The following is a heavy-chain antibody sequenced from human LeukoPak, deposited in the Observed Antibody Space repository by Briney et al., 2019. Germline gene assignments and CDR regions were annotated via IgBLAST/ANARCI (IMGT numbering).Heavy chain of an antibody. J-gene: IGHJ6*02. CDR2: VSYSGST. V-gene: IGHV4-59*01. D-gene: IGHD4-17*01. Sequence: SETLSLTCTVSGGSISSYYWRWIRQPPGKGLEWIGGVSYSGSTDYNPALKSRVTISEDTSKSQVSLKLSSVTAADTAVYFCARGKFGDFEDWGQGTTVTVSS. CDR1: GGSISSYY. CDR3: ARGKFGDFED.